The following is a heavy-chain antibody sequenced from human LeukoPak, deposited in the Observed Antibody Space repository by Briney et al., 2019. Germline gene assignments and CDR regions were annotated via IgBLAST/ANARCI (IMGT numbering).Heavy chain of an antibody. Sequence: SVKVSCKASGGTFSSYAISWVRQAPGQGLEWMGRIIPILGIANYAQKFQGRVTITADKSTSTAYMELRSLRSDDTAVYYCARDLPPVTTFGLFDYWGQGTLVTVSS. CDR2: IIPILGIA. D-gene: IGHD3-10*02. V-gene: IGHV1-69*04. CDR1: GGTFSSYA. J-gene: IGHJ4*02. CDR3: ARDLPPVTTFGLFDY.